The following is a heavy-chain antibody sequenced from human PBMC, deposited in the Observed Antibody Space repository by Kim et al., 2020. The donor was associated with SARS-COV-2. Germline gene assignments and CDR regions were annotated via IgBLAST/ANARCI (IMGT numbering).Heavy chain of an antibody. J-gene: IGHJ2*01. CDR3: ARDRARATVTTWTGYFDL. V-gene: IGHV3-21*01. Sequence: GGSLRLSCAASGFTFSSYSMNWVRQAPGKGLEWVSSISSSSSYIYYADSVKGRFTISRDNAKNSLYLQMNSLRAEDTAVYYCARDRARATVTTWTGYFDLWGRGTLVTVSS. D-gene: IGHD4-17*01. CDR1: GFTFSSYS. CDR2: ISSSSSYI.